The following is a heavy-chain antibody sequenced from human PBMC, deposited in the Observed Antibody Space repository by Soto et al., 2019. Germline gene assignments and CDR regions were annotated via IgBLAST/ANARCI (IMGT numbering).Heavy chain of an antibody. CDR3: AKYNWKNFDY. CDR2: INHSGST. CDR1: GGSFSGHF. V-gene: IGHV4-34*01. J-gene: IGHJ4*02. D-gene: IGHD1-20*01. Sequence: PSETLSLTCAVYGGSFSGHFWSWIRQPPGKGLEWIGEINHSGSTNFNPSLKSRVTISVDTSKNQFSLKVNSLTAADTAVYYCAKYNWKNFDYWGQGTLVTVSS.